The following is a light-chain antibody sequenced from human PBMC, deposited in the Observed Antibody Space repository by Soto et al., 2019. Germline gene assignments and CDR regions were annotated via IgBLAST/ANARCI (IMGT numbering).Light chain of an antibody. V-gene: IGKV3-11*01. Sequence: EIVLTQSPDTLSLSPGERATLSCRASQRVSSYLAWYQQKPGQAPRLLIYDASNRATGIPARFSGSGSGTDFTFTISSLEPEDFAVYYCQQRSNWLTFGGGTKVEIK. CDR3: QQRSNWLT. J-gene: IGKJ4*01. CDR2: DAS. CDR1: QRVSSY.